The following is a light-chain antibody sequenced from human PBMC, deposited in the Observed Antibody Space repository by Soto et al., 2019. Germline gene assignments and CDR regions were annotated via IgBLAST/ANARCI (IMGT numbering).Light chain of an antibody. J-gene: IGKJ4*01. CDR1: QSISSW. V-gene: IGKV1-5*03. CDR3: QQYNSYSPPLT. Sequence: DIQMTQSPSTLSASVEDRVTITCRASQSISSWLAWYQQKPGKAPKLLIYKASSLESGVPSRFSGSGSGTEFTLTISSLQPDDFATYYCQQYNSYSPPLTFGGGTDVEIK. CDR2: KAS.